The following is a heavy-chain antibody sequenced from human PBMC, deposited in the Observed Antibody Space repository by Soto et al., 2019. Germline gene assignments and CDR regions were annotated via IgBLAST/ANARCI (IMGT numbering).Heavy chain of an antibody. CDR1: GYTFTSYA. D-gene: IGHD6-13*01. CDR3: ARKAAAAKGHFDY. CDR2: INAGNGNT. Sequence: ASVKVSCKASGYTFTSYAMHWVRQAPGQRLEWMGWINAGNGNTKYSQKFQGRVTMTRDTSTSTIYMELSSLRSEDTAVYYCARKAAAAKGHFDYWGQGTLVTVSS. J-gene: IGHJ4*02. V-gene: IGHV1-3*01.